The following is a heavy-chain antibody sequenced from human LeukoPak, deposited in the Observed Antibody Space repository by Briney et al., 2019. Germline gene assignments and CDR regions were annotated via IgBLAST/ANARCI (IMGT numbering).Heavy chain of an antibody. CDR1: GGSISGHY. Sequence: SETLSLTCTVSGGSISGHYWTWIRPPPGKGLEWIGQIHYSGRPDYNPSLKSRATISVDTSKNQLSLKVTSVTGADTAVYYCARFGVDYDMDVWGQGTTVTVSS. CDR3: ARFGVDYDMDV. CDR2: IHYSGRP. J-gene: IGHJ6*02. V-gene: IGHV4-59*11. D-gene: IGHD3-16*01.